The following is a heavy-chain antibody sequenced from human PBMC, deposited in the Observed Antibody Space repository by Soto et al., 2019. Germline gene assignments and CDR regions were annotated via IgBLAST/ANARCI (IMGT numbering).Heavy chain of an antibody. Sequence: GESLKISCKGSGDSFTSYCIGWVRQMPGKGLEWMGIIYPGDSDTRYSPSFQGQVTISADKSISTAYLQWSSLKASDTALYYCARRSSGWYGNFDYWGQGTLVTVSS. J-gene: IGHJ4*02. CDR2: IYPGDSDT. D-gene: IGHD6-19*01. V-gene: IGHV5-51*01. CDR3: ARRSSGWYGNFDY. CDR1: GDSFTSYC.